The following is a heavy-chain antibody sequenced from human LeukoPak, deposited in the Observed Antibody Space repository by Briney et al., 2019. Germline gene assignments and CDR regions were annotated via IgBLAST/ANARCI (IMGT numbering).Heavy chain of an antibody. J-gene: IGHJ6*02. CDR2: IYYSGST. Sequence: SETLSLTCTVSGGSISSSSYYWGWIRQPPGKGLEWVGSIYYSGSTYYNPSLKSRVTISVDTSKHQLSLKLSSVTAADTAVYYCARHGIPYSSGWYYYYSYYGMDVWGQGTTVTVSS. D-gene: IGHD6-19*01. CDR3: ARHGIPYSSGWYYYYSYYGMDV. CDR1: GGSISSSSYY. V-gene: IGHV4-39*01.